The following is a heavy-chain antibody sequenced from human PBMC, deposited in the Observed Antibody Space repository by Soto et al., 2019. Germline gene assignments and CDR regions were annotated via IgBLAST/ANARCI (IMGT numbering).Heavy chain of an antibody. D-gene: IGHD5-18*01. CDR2: IIPIFGTA. CDR3: ARYRVDTAMVKHYYYYGMDV. Sequence: ASVKVSCKASGGTFSSYAISWVRQAPGQGLEWMGGIIPIFGTANYAQKFQGRVTITADESTSTAYMELSSLRSEDTAVYYCARYRVDTAMVKHYYYYGMDVWGQGTTVTVSS. J-gene: IGHJ6*02. CDR1: GGTFSSYA. V-gene: IGHV1-69*13.